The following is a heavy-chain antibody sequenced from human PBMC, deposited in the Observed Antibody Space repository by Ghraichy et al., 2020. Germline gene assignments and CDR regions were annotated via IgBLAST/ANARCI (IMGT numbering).Heavy chain of an antibody. D-gene: IGHD5-12*01. J-gene: IGHJ4*02. Sequence: GGSLRLSCAASGFTFSSYAMSWVRQAPGKGLEWVSAISGSGGSTYYADSVKGRFTISRDNSKNTLYLQMNSLRAEDTAVYYCAKDRPGVYGGYSSGLFDYWGQGTLVTVSS. CDR1: GFTFSSYA. CDR3: AKDRPGVYGGYSSGLFDY. V-gene: IGHV3-23*01. CDR2: ISGSGGST.